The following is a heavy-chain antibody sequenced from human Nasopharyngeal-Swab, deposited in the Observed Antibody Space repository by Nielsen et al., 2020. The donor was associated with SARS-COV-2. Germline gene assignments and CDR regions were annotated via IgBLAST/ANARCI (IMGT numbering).Heavy chain of an antibody. D-gene: IGHD4-17*01. J-gene: IGHJ3*01. CDR1: GYRFTSYW. CDR2: IDPSDSYS. CDR3: AYSGDYTDAFDV. V-gene: IGHV5-10-1*01. Sequence: KVSCKGSGYRFTSYWISWVRQMPGKGLEWMGWIDPSDSYSKYSPSFHGHVTIPADKSISTAYLQWSGLKASDTAMYYCAYSGDYTDAFDVWGQGTRVTVSS.